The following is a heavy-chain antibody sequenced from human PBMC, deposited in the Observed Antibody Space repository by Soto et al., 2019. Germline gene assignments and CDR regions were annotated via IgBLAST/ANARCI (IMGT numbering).Heavy chain of an antibody. J-gene: IGHJ4*02. D-gene: IGHD1-1*01. CDR1: GYSFTSYP. V-gene: IGHV1-3*04. Sequence: QVPLVQSGPEVKKPGASVKVSCKTSGYSFTSYPVHWVRQAPGQRLEWMGWINTANGDTKYSQTFQARITITRDTSASAAYMEVSSLRSEDSAVYYCTRDNNGLGDYWGQGTLVTVSS. CDR3: TRDNNGLGDY. CDR2: INTANGDT.